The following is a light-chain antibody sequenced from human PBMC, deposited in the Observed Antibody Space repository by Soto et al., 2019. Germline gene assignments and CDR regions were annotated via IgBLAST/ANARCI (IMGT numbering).Light chain of an antibody. CDR1: QSVSSSY. Sequence: VLTQSPCTLSSSPGERATLSCGASQSVSSSYLAWYQQKPGQAPRLLIYGASSTATGIPDRFSGSGSGTAFTLTIRRLEPEDFEVYYCQKYGSSPFFGQGTRLEIK. CDR2: GAS. CDR3: QKYGSSPF. J-gene: IGKJ5*01. V-gene: IGKV3-20*01.